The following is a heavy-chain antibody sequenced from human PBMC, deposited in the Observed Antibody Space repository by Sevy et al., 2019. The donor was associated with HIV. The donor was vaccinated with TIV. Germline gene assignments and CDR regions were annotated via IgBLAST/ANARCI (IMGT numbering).Heavy chain of an antibody. CDR1: GDSVSSNSAA. Sequence: SQTLSLTCAISGDSVSSNSAAWNWIRQSPSRGIEWLGRTYYRSKWYNDYAVSVKSRITINPDTSKNQFSLQLNTVTPEDTAVYYCARVRVAAVGATMDYYYMDVWGKGTTVTVSS. CDR3: ARVRVAAVGATMDYYYMDV. D-gene: IGHD1-26*01. V-gene: IGHV6-1*01. J-gene: IGHJ6*03. CDR2: TYYRSKWYN.